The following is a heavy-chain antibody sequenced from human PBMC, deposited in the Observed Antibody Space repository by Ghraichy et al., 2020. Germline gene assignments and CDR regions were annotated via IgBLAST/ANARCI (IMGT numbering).Heavy chain of an antibody. J-gene: IGHJ6*03. V-gene: IGHV3-30*18. D-gene: IGHD5/OR15-5a*01. CDR1: GFTFSSYG. CDR2: ISYDGSNK. CDR3: AKDLSTVSFYYYYYYMDV. Sequence: GGSLRLSCAASGFTFSSYGMHWVRQAPGKGLEWVAVISYDGSNKYYADSVKGRFTISRDNSKNTLYLQMNSLRAEDTAVYYCAKDLSTVSFYYYYYYMDVWGKGTTVTVSS.